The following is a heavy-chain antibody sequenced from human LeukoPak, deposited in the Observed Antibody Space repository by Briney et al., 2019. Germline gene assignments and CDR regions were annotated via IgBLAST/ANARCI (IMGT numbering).Heavy chain of an antibody. Sequence: GASVKVSYKVSGYTLTELSMHWVRQAPGKGLEWMGGFDPEDGETIYAQKFQGRVTMTEDTSTDTAYMELSSLRSEDTAVYYCATGSVPAASPDYYYGMDVWGQGTTVTVSS. CDR2: FDPEDGET. D-gene: IGHD2-2*01. CDR3: ATGSVPAASPDYYYGMDV. CDR1: GYTLTELS. V-gene: IGHV1-24*01. J-gene: IGHJ6*02.